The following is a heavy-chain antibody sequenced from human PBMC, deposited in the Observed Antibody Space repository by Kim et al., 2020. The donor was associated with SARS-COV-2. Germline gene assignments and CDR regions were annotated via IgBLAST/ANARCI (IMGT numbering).Heavy chain of an antibody. J-gene: IGHJ4*02. Sequence: ASVKVSCKASGYTFHTYAMHWMRQAPGQRLEWMGWVDGGNGYTKSSQNFQGRVTITRDRSATTAYMELSSLRSEDTAVYYCAREETDSYGYRAFDYWGQGTPVTVSS. CDR1: GYTFHTYA. V-gene: IGHV1-3*01. CDR3: AREETDSYGYRAFDY. D-gene: IGHD5-18*01. CDR2: VDGGNGYT.